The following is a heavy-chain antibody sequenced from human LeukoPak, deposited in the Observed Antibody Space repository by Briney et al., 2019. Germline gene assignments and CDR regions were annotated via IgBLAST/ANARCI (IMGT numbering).Heavy chain of an antibody. V-gene: IGHV1-69*13. CDR1: GGTFSSYA. J-gene: IGHJ5*02. CDR3: ARLPWELSPTNNWFDP. Sequence: ASVKVSCKASGGTFSSYAISWVRQAPGQGLEWMGGIIPIFGTANYAQKFQGRTADESTSTAYMELSSLRSEDTAVYYCARLPWELSPTNNWFDPWGQGTLVTVSS. CDR2: IIPIFGTA. D-gene: IGHD3-16*02.